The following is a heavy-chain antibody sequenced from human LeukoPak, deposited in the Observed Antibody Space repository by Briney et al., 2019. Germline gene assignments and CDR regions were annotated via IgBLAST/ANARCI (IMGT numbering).Heavy chain of an antibody. Sequence: GGSLRLSCAASEFSVGSNYMTWVRQAPGKGLEWVSLIYSGGSTYYADSVKGRFTISRDNSKNTLYLRMNSLRAEDTAVYYCAKSGYNRFDYWGQGTLVTVSS. CDR1: EFSVGSNY. CDR3: AKSGYNRFDY. J-gene: IGHJ4*02. D-gene: IGHD5-24*01. V-gene: IGHV3-53*01. CDR2: IYSGGST.